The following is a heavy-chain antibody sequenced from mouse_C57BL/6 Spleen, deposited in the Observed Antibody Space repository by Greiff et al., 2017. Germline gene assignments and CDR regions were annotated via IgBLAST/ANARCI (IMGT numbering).Heavy chain of an antibody. CDR1: GYSITSGYY. V-gene: IGHV3-6*01. CDR2: ISYDGSN. Sequence: VQLKESGPGLVKPSQSLSLTCSVTGYSITSGYYWNWIRQFPGNKLEWMGYISYDGSNNYNPSLKNRITITRDTSKNQFFLKLNSVTTEATATYYCAADVYSPAWFAYWGQGTLVTVSA. D-gene: IGHD2-3*01. CDR3: AADVYSPAWFAY. J-gene: IGHJ3*01.